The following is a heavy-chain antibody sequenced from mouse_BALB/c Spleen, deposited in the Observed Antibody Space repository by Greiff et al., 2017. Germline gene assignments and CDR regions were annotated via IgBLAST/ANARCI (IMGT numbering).Heavy chain of an antibody. CDR2: ISSGSSTI. Sequence: EVQGVESGGGLVQPGGSRKLSCAASGFTFSSFGMHWVRQAPEKGLEWVAYISSGSSTIYYADTVKGRFTISRDNPKNTLFLQMTSLRSEDTAMYYCARDDRFAYWGQGTLVTVSA. J-gene: IGHJ3*01. D-gene: IGHD2-12*01. CDR3: ARDDRFAY. CDR1: GFTFSSFG. V-gene: IGHV5-17*02.